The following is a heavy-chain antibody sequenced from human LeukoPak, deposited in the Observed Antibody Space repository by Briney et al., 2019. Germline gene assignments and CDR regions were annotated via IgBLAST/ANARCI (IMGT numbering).Heavy chain of an antibody. J-gene: IGHJ5*02. CDR3: ARQYYDFWSDPNPYWFDP. CDR1: GGSISSYY. D-gene: IGHD3-3*01. CDR2: IYYSGST. Sequence: SETLSLTCTVSGGSISSYYWSWIRQPPGKGLEWIGCIYYSGSTNYNPSLKSRVTISVDTSKNQFSLRLSSVTAADTAVYYCARQYYDFWSDPNPYWFDPWGQGTLVTVSS. V-gene: IGHV4-59*01.